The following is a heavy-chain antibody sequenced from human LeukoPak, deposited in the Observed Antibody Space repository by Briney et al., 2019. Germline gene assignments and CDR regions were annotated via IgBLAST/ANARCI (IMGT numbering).Heavy chain of an antibody. Sequence: GGSLRLSCAASGFTFDDYDMHWVRQAPGKGLEWVTGISWNSGSIGYADSVKGRFTISRDNAKNSLYLQMNSLRAEDMALYYCAKEGGRYYMDVWGKGTTVTVSS. D-gene: IGHD1-26*01. V-gene: IGHV3-9*03. CDR2: ISWNSGSI. CDR1: GFTFDDYD. J-gene: IGHJ6*03. CDR3: AKEGGRYYMDV.